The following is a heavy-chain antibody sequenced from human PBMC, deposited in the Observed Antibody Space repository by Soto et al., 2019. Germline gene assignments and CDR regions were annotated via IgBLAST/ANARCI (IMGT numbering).Heavy chain of an antibody. CDR3: ASSLLVGYGLEGESD. V-gene: IGHV1-18*01. CDR2: ISAYNGNT. Sequence: ASVKVSCKASGYTFTSYGISWVRQAPGQGLEWMGWISAYNGNTKYSQKFQGRVTITRDTSASTAYMELSSLRSEDTAVYYCASSLLVGYGLEGESDWGQGTLVTVSS. J-gene: IGHJ4*02. D-gene: IGHD5-18*01. CDR1: GYTFTSYG.